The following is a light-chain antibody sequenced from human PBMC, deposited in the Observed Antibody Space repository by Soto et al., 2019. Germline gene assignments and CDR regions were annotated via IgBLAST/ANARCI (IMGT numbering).Light chain of an antibody. CDR1: RSKIGSNT. CDR2: GNN. J-gene: IGLJ1*01. V-gene: IGLV1-44*01. Sequence: VLTQPPPTSGNPRQTGTISCSRGRSKIGSNTVNWYQQLPGTAPKLLIYGNNQRPSGVPDRFSGLRSGTSASLAISGLRSEDEADYYCAIWDDSLNGFYVFGVGTKVTVL. CDR3: AIWDDSLNGFYV.